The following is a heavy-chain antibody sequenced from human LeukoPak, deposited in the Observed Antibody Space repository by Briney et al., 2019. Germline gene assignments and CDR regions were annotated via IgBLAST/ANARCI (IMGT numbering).Heavy chain of an antibody. CDR1: GGTFSRYT. V-gene: IGHV1-69*05. Sequence: AASVKVSCKASGGTFSRYTVSWVRQAPGQGLEWMGGIIPMFDTANYAQKFQGRVTITTDESTSTAYMEQSSLRSEDTAVYFCATDGTGSSSSLWTYWGQGTLVTVSS. CDR3: ATDGTGSSSSLWTY. CDR2: IIPMFDTA. D-gene: IGHD6-13*01. J-gene: IGHJ4*02.